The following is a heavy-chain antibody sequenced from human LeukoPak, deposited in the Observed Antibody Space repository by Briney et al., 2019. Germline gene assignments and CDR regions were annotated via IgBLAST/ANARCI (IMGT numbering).Heavy chain of an antibody. D-gene: IGHD2-15*01. V-gene: IGHV1-69*13. Sequence: GASVKVSCKASGGTFSSYAISWVRQAPGQGLESMGGMLPIFRTAKYAQKFQGRVTITADESTSTAYMELSSLRSEDTAVYYCARDFGPKDIVVVVAATPVDLAFDIWGQGTMVTVSS. J-gene: IGHJ3*02. CDR1: GGTFSSYA. CDR2: MLPIFRTA. CDR3: ARDFGPKDIVVVVAATPVDLAFDI.